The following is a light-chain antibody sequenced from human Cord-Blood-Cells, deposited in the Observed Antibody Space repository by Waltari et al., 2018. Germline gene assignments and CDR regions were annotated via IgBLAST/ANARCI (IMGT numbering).Light chain of an antibody. V-gene: IGLV2-11*01. CDR1: SSDVGGYNY. CDR3: CSYAGSYEV. CDR2: DFG. Sequence: QSALTQPRSVSGSPGQSVTISCTGTSSDVGGYNYVSWYQQHPGKAPKLMSYDFGKRPSGVSYLFTGSKAGNTASLTISGLQAEDEDDYYCCSYAGSYEVFGGGTKLTVL. J-gene: IGLJ2*01.